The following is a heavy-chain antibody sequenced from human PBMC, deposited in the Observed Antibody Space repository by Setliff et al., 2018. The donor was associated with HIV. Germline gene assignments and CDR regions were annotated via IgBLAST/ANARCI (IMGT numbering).Heavy chain of an antibody. Sequence: PSETMSLTCAVAGGSISSSNWWSWVSQPPGKGLEWIGAIYHSGGTNYNPSLKSRVTISLYKSKNHFSLQLRSVTAADTAVYYCARVITMVWTTFDPCGQGTLVTVSS. CDR2: IYHSGGT. D-gene: IGHD3-10*01. CDR3: ARVITMVWTTFDP. J-gene: IGHJ5*02. CDR1: GGSISSSNW. V-gene: IGHV4-4*02.